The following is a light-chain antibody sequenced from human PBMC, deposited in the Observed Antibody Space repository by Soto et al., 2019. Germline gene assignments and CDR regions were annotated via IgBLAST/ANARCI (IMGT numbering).Light chain of an antibody. J-gene: IGLJ1*01. CDR3: YSYTTSSTYV. CDR2: DVS. CDR1: SSDVGGYNY. Sequence: QPALTQPASVSGSPGQSITISCSGTSSDVGGYNYVSWYQQHPGKAPQVMIYDVSNRPSGVSNRFSGSKSGNTASLTISGLQAEDEADYYCYSYTTSSTYVFGTGNKVTVL. V-gene: IGLV2-14*01.